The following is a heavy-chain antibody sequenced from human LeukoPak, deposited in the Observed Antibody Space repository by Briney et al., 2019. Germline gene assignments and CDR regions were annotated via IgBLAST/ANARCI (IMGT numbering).Heavy chain of an antibody. CDR3: AXXNVXEXQLXGPADYYGMDV. Sequence: PSETLSLTCTVSGGSISSYYWSWIRQPPGKGLEWIGYIYYSGSTNYNPSLKSRVTISVDTSKNQFSLKLSSVTAADTAVYYCAXXNVXEXQLXGPADYYGMDVWGQGTTVTVSS. CDR2: IYYSGST. CDR1: GGSISSYY. V-gene: IGHV4-59*01. D-gene: IGHD2-2*01. J-gene: IGHJ6*02.